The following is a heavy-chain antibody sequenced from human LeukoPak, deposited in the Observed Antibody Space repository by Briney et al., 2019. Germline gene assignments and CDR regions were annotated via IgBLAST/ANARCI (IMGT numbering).Heavy chain of an antibody. J-gene: IGHJ5*02. CDR2: INPDGTST. Sequence: GGSLRLSCAASGFTFSSYWMHWVRQTPGKGLVWVSRINPDGTSTNYADSVKGRFTISRDNAKNAVDLQMNSLRGEDTAVYYCARDAGDCGGDCPRWFDPWGQGTLVTVSS. V-gene: IGHV3-74*01. CDR3: ARDAGDCGGDCPRWFDP. CDR1: GFTFSSYW. D-gene: IGHD2-21*02.